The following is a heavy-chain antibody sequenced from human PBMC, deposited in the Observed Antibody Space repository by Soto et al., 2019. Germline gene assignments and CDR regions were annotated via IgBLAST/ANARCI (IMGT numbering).Heavy chain of an antibody. J-gene: IGHJ4*02. V-gene: IGHV3-11*01. Sequence: GGSLRLSCAASGLTFSDYYMSWIRQAPGKGLEWVSSITSSGSTTYYTDSVKGRFTISRDNAKNSLYLQMNSLRAEDTAVYYCARERYSYGPYYFDYWGQGTRVTVS. CDR2: ITSSGSTT. D-gene: IGHD5-18*01. CDR1: GLTFSDYY. CDR3: ARERYSYGPYYFDY.